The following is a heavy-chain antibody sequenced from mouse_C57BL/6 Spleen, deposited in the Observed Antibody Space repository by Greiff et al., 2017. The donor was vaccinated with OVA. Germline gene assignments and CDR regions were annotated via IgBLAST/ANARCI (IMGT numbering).Heavy chain of an antibody. Sequence: EVQGVESGGGLVKPGGSLKLSCAASGFTFSSYAMSWVRQTPEKRLEWVATISDGGSYTYYPDNVKGRFTISRDNAKNNLYLQMSHLKSEDTAMYYCARVYGSSYEGYFDVWGTGTTVTVSS. V-gene: IGHV5-4*01. CDR1: GFTFSSYA. D-gene: IGHD1-1*01. J-gene: IGHJ1*03. CDR2: ISDGGSYT. CDR3: ARVYGSSYEGYFDV.